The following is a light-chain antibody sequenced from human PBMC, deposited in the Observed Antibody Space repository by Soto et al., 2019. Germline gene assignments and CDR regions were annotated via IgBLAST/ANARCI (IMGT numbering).Light chain of an antibody. Sequence: EIVMTQSPATLSLSPGEMATLSCRASQSVSSSYLAWYQQKPGRAPRVLIFDASIRATGIPDRFSGSGSGTDFTLTISSLQSEDFAVYYCQQYNNWQTFGQGTKVDIK. J-gene: IGKJ1*01. V-gene: IGKV3D-7*01. CDR1: QSVSSSY. CDR3: QQYNNWQT. CDR2: DAS.